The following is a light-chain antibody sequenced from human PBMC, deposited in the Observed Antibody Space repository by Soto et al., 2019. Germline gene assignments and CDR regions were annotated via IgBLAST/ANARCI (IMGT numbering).Light chain of an antibody. CDR2: GAS. V-gene: IGKV3-15*01. Sequence: EIVMTQSPATLSVSPGERATLSCRASQSVGRELAWYQQKPGPAPRLLMYGASNRAAAIPARFSGSGSGTEFTLTINSLQSEDFAVYYCQQYNNWPPHTFGQGTKLDIK. CDR3: QQYNNWPPHT. CDR1: QSVGRE. J-gene: IGKJ2*01.